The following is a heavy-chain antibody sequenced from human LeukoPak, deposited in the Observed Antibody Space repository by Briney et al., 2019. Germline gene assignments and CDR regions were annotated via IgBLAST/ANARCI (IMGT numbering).Heavy chain of an antibody. V-gene: IGHV3-7*01. J-gene: IGHJ4*02. CDR3: ARDVAAGTDTLDY. D-gene: IGHD6-13*01. CDR2: IKQDGSEK. Sequence: GGSLRLSCAASGFTFSSYWMSWVRQAPGKGLEWVANIKQDGSEKYYVDSVKGRFTISRDNAKNSLYLQMNSLRAEDTAVFYCARDVAAGTDTLDYWGQGTLVTVSS. CDR1: GFTFSSYW.